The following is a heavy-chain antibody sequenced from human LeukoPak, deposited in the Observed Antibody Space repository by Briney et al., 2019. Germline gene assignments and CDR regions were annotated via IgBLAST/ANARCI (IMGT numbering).Heavy chain of an antibody. Sequence: SETLSLTRTVSGGSISSGSYYWSWLRQPAGKGLEWIGRIYTSGSTNYNPSLKSRVTISVDTSKNQFSLKLSSVTAADTAVYYCARDVRFLEWSAHFDPWGQGTLVTVSS. D-gene: IGHD3-3*01. J-gene: IGHJ5*02. V-gene: IGHV4-61*02. CDR1: GGSISSGSYY. CDR2: IYTSGST. CDR3: ARDVRFLEWSAHFDP.